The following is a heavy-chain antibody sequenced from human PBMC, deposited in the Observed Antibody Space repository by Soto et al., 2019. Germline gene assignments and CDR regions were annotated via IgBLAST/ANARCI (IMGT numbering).Heavy chain of an antibody. CDR2: IYYSGNT. CDR1: GGSITTGGRY. V-gene: IGHV4-31*02. J-gene: IGHJ3*02. Sequence: QVRLQEWGPGLVKPSQTLSLKCSVSGGSITTGGRYWSWIRQLPGKGLEWIGDIYYSGNTYYNASLKSQVTISVEPAKNQFSLKLSSVTAADTAVYYCAQALVFTGGDGFDIWGQGRLVTVSS. CDR3: AQALVFTGGDGFDI. D-gene: IGHD1-1*01.